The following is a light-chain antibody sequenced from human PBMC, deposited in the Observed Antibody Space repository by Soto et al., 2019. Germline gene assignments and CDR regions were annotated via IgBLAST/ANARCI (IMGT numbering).Light chain of an antibody. J-gene: IGLJ3*02. CDR3: EACDYSLTASV. V-gene: IGLV1-40*01. Sequence: QSVLTQPPSASGTPGQRVTISCTGNSSNLGAGYDVHWYQQLPGAAPKLVIYGNRKRPSGVPERFSGSKSGTSASLAISGLQAEDEADYYCEACDYSLTASVFGGGTKVTVL. CDR1: SSNLGAGYD. CDR2: GNR.